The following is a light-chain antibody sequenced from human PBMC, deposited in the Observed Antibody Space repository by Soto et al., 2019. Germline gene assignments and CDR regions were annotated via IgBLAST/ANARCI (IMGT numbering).Light chain of an antibody. CDR3: SSYTTSNARQVV. J-gene: IGLJ1*01. CDR1: SSDVGGYNY. V-gene: IGLV2-14*01. Sequence: QSVLPQPASGSGSPGQSSTISCTGTSSDVGGYNYVSWYQQHPGKAPRFVIYGVTNRPSGVSTRLSVSKSGNTASLTISGLQAEDEAYYYCSSYTTSNARQVVFGTGTKLTVL. CDR2: GVT.